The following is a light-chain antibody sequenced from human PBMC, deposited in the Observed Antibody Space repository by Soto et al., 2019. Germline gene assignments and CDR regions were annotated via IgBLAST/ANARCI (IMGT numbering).Light chain of an antibody. Sequence: QSVLTQPPSVSAAPGQKVTISCSGSSSNIGNNYVSWYQQLPGTAPKLLIYENNKRPSGIPDRFSGSKSGTSATLGITGLQTGDEADYYCGTWDSSLSAWGAWVFGGGTKLTVL. J-gene: IGLJ3*02. CDR2: ENN. CDR3: GTWDSSLSAWGAWV. CDR1: SSNIGNNY. V-gene: IGLV1-51*02.